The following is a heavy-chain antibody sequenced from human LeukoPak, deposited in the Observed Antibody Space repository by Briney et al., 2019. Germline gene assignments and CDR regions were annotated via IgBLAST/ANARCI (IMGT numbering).Heavy chain of an antibody. J-gene: IGHJ4*02. Sequence: GGSLRLSCAASGFSFSIYFMNWVRQAPGKGLEWVSSISRTSEYIHYADSVRGRFAISRDNAKNSVFLQMNSLRAEDTAVYFGAGGGDFDYWGQGILVTVSA. V-gene: IGHV3-21*01. CDR1: GFSFSIYF. CDR3: AGGGDFDY. CDR2: ISRTSEYI. D-gene: IGHD3-16*01.